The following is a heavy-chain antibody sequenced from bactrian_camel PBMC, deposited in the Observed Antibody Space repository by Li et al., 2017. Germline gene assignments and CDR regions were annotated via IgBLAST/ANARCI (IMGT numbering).Heavy chain of an antibody. Sequence: QVQLVESGGASVQAGGSLRLSCVASGDTIGRYCMGWFRQIPDKEREGVAAIDSDDRITYADSVSGRFTISLDNAKKILYLEMNILKPEDTAMYYCSADPFCHCSGGYCLTANNWHYQGQGTQVTVSS. V-gene: IGHV3S55*01. D-gene: IGHD2*01. J-gene: IGHJ4*01. CDR1: GDTIGRYC. CDR2: IDSDDRI.